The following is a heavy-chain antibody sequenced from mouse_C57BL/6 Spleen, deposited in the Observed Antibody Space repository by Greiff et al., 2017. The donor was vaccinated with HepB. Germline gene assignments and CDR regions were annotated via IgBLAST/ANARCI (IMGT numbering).Heavy chain of an antibody. Sequence: QVQLQQSGAELVKPGASVKISCKASGYAFSSYWMNWVKQRPGKGLEWIGQIYPGDGDTNYNGKFKGKATLTADKSSSTAYMQLSSLTSEDSAVYFCARTHDGYNAMDYWGQGTSVTVSS. CDR3: ARTHDGYNAMDY. J-gene: IGHJ4*01. D-gene: IGHD2-3*01. CDR2: IYPGDGDT. V-gene: IGHV1-80*01. CDR1: GYAFSSYW.